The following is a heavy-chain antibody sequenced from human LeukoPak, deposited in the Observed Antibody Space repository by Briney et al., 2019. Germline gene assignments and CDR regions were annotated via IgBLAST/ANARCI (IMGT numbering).Heavy chain of an antibody. J-gene: IGHJ3*02. D-gene: IGHD5-24*01. CDR1: GFTFSNYW. V-gene: IGHV3-74*01. CDR3: AKDSGVGMATTFSILDI. CDR2: INSDGSST. Sequence: GGSLRLSCAASGFTFSNYWMHWVRQAPGEGLVWVSRINSDGSSTIYADFVKGRFTISRDNAKNTLYLQMNSLRAEDTAVYYCAKDSGVGMATTFSILDIWGQGTMVTVSS.